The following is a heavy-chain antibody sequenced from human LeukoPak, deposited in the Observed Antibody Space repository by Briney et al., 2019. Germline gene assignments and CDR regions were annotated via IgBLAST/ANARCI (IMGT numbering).Heavy chain of an antibody. CDR3: ATSYSSGWTYYYYGMDV. CDR2: VYTSGST. D-gene: IGHD6-19*01. Sequence: PSETLSLTCTVSGGSISSGGYYWSWVRQPAGKGLEWIGRVYTSGSTNYNPSLKSRVTISVDTSKNQFSLKLSSVTAADTAVYYCATSYSSGWTYYYYGMDVWGQGTTVTVSS. CDR1: GGSISSGGYY. J-gene: IGHJ6*02. V-gene: IGHV4-61*02.